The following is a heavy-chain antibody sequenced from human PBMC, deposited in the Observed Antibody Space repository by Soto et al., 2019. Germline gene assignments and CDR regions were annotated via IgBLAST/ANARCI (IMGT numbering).Heavy chain of an antibody. CDR3: ARGRSIVLMVYAIKAGFDI. CDR2: INHSGST. J-gene: IGHJ3*02. D-gene: IGHD2-8*01. Sequence: PSETLSLTCAVYGGSFSGYYWSWIRQPPGKGLEWIGEINHSGSTNYNPSLKSRVTISVDTSKNQFSLKLSSVTAADTAVYYCARGRSIVLMVYAIKAGFDIWGQGTMVTVSS. CDR1: GGSFSGYY. V-gene: IGHV4-34*01.